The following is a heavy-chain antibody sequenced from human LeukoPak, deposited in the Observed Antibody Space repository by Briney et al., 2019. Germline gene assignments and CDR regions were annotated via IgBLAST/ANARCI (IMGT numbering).Heavy chain of an antibody. Sequence: GGSLRLSCAASGFTFSSYGMHWVRPAPGKGLEWVAFIRYDGSNKYYADSVKGRFTISRDNSKNTLYLHMNRLRAEDTSVYYCVSRCSSTSCYSVFDYWGQGTLVTVSS. CDR2: IRYDGSNK. CDR1: GFTFSSYG. J-gene: IGHJ4*02. CDR3: VSRCSSTSCYSVFDY. V-gene: IGHV3-30*02. D-gene: IGHD2-2*02.